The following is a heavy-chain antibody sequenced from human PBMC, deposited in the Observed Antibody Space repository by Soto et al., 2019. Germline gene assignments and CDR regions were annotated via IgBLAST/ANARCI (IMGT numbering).Heavy chain of an antibody. CDR2: IHYNGDA. J-gene: IGHJ4*02. CDR1: GGSINIGSYY. CDR3: ARLDKGGLLQDAGYFDT. D-gene: IGHD1-26*01. Sequence: PSETLSLTCTVSGGSINIGSYYWVWIRQYSGKGLEWIGHIHYNGDAYYNPSLKSRLTISVDTSKNQFSLKVNSVNAADTAVYYCARLDKGGLLQDAGYFDTWGQGALVTVSS. V-gene: IGHV4-31*03.